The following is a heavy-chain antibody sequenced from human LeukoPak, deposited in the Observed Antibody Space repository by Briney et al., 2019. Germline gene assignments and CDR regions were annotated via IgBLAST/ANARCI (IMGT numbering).Heavy chain of an antibody. CDR3: ARVAVTAPRH. J-gene: IGHJ1*01. Sequence: PGGSLRLSCAASGFTFSTNSMNWVRQAPGKGLEWLSSFTSRSRNIYYADSVKGRFTVSRDNAKNLVFLQMNSLRLEDTGVYYCARVAVTAPRHWGQGALVTVSS. V-gene: IGHV3-21*01. CDR2: FTSRSRNI. D-gene: IGHD6-19*01. CDR1: GFTFSTNS.